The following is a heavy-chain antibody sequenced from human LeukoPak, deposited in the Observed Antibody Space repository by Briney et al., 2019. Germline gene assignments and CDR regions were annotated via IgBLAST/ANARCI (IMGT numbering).Heavy chain of an antibody. CDR3: ARNTVTHGLFDY. J-gene: IGHJ4*02. V-gene: IGHV1-69*13. CDR2: IIPIFGTA. CDR1: GGTFSSYA. D-gene: IGHD4-17*01. Sequence: ASVKVSCKASGGTFSSYAISWVRQAPGQGLEWMGGIIPIFGTANYAQKFQGRVTITADESTSTAYMELSSLRSEDTAVYYCARNTVTHGLFDYWGQGTLVTVSS.